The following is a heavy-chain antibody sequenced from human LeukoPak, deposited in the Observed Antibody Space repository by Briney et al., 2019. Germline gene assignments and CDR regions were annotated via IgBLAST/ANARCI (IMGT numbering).Heavy chain of an antibody. Sequence: PSETLSLTCAVYGGSFSGYYWSWIRQPPGKGLEWIGEINHSGSTNYNPSLKSRVTISVDTSKNQFSLKLSSVTAADTAVYYCARLRASRGYGDFYYFDYRGQGTLVTVSS. V-gene: IGHV4-34*01. CDR1: GGSFSGYY. D-gene: IGHD4-17*01. CDR2: INHSGST. CDR3: ARLRASRGYGDFYYFDY. J-gene: IGHJ4*02.